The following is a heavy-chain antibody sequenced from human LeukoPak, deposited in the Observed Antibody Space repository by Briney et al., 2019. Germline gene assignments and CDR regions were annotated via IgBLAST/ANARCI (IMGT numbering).Heavy chain of an antibody. D-gene: IGHD2-2*01. V-gene: IGHV4-38-2*02. J-gene: IGHJ6*03. CDR3: ARAPMPNYHYYYMDV. CDR1: GYSISSGYY. Sequence: KPSEALSLTCTVSGYSISSGYYWGWIRQPPGKGLEWIGRIYTSGSTNYNPSLKSRVTISVDTSKNQFSLKLSSVTAADTAVYYCARAPMPNYHYYYMDVWGKGTTVTVSS. CDR2: IYTSGST.